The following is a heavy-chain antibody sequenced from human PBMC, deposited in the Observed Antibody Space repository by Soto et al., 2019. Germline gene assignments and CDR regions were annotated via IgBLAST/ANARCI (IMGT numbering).Heavy chain of an antibody. J-gene: IGHJ3*02. Sequence: QVQLQESGPGLVKPSETLSLTCTVSGGSISSYYWSWIRQPPGKGLEWSGYIYYSGSTNYNPSLKSRVTIAVDTSKNQFSLKLSSVTAADTAVYYCARRWGYAFDIWGQGTMVTVSS. V-gene: IGHV4-59*08. CDR1: GGSISSYY. D-gene: IGHD1-26*01. CDR2: IYYSGST. CDR3: ARRWGYAFDI.